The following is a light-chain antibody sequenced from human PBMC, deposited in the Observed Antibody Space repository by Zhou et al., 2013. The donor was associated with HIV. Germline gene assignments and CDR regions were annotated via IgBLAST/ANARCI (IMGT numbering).Light chain of an antibody. Sequence: EIVMTQSPATLPVLPGERATLSCRAGQSLNGDLAWYQQKPGQAPRLLIYRTSTRATGIPARVSGSGSGTEFTLTINTVQSEDFAVYYCQQYNNWPYTFGQGTKLEIK. CDR2: RTS. J-gene: IGKJ2*01. CDR3: QQYNNWPYT. CDR1: QSLNGD. V-gene: IGKV3-15*01.